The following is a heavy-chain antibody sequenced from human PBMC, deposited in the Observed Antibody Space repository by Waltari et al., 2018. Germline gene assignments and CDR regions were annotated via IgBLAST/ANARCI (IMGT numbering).Heavy chain of an antibody. Sequence: EVQLVESGGGLVQPGGSLRLSCAASGFTFSSYSMNWVRQAPGKGLEWVSYISSSSSTRYYADSVKGRFTISRDNAKNSLYLQMNSLRAEDTAVYYCARDQMHYGSRSSYYYGMDVWGQGTTVTVSS. V-gene: IGHV3-48*01. CDR1: GFTFSSYS. D-gene: IGHD3-10*01. CDR2: ISSSSSTR. CDR3: ARDQMHYGSRSSYYYGMDV. J-gene: IGHJ6*02.